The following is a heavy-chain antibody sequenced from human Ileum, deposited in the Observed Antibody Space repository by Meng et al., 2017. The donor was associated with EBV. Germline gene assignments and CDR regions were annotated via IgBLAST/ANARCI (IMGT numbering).Heavy chain of an antibody. J-gene: IGHJ4*02. D-gene: IGHD2-8*02. CDR2: IIHGGSP. Sequence: QVQLQQWGAGLLKASGTLSLNCAVKGGSLSGAYWNWIRQPPGKGLEWIGEIIHGGSPSYNPSLKSRVTISIDTSKNQLSLMLSSVTAADTAVYYCARRPTGIDYWGQGTLVTVSS. CDR1: GGSLSGAY. V-gene: IGHV4-34*12. CDR3: ARRPTGIDY.